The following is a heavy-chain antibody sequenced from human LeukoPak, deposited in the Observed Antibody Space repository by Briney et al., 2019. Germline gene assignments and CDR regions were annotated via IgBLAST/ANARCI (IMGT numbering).Heavy chain of an antibody. CDR2: ISSSSSYI. J-gene: IGHJ6*02. V-gene: IGHV3-21*01. CDR3: ARDLNSQWEKSKAPSGYYYGMDV. D-gene: IGHD1-26*01. Sequence: GGSLRLSCAASGFTFSSYSMNWVRQAPGKGLEWVSSISSSSSYIYYADSVKGRFTISRDNAKNSLYLQMNSLRAEDTAVYYCARDLNSQWEKSKAPSGYYYGMDVWGQGTTVTVSS. CDR1: GFTFSSYS.